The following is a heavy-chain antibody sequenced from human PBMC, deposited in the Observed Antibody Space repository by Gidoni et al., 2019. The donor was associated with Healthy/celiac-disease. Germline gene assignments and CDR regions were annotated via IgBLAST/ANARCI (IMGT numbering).Heavy chain of an antibody. D-gene: IGHD1-26*01. V-gene: IGHV4-34*01. Sequence: QVQLQQWGAGLLKPSETLSLTCAVYGGSFSGYYWSWIRQPPGKGLEWIGEINHSGSTNYNPSLKSRVTISVDTSKNQFSLKLSSVTAADTAVYYCARELQLGVDYWGQGTLVTVSS. CDR3: ARELQLGVDY. CDR1: GGSFSGYY. J-gene: IGHJ4*02. CDR2: INHSGST.